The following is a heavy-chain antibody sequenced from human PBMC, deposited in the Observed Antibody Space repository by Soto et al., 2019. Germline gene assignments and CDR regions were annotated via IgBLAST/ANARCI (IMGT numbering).Heavy chain of an antibody. CDR3: ARAGSGPPWHWYFDL. CDR1: GGSISSGGYS. D-gene: IGHD2-15*01. V-gene: IGHV4-30-2*01. J-gene: IGHJ2*01. CDR2: IYHSGST. Sequence: SETLSLTCAVSGGSISSGGYSWSWIRQPPGTGLEWIGYIYHSGSTYYNPSLKSRVTISVDRSKNQFSLKLSSVTAADTAVYYCARAGSGPPWHWYFDLWGRGTLVTVSS.